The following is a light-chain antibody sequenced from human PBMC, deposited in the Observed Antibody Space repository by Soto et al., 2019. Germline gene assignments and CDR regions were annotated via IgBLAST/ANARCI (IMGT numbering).Light chain of an antibody. CDR2: AVN. CDR3: CSDAGSYTWV. J-gene: IGLJ3*02. CDR1: SSDVGDYNY. V-gene: IGLV2-11*01. Sequence: QSALTQPRSVSGSPGQSVTISCTGTSSDVGDYNYVSWYQQHPGKAPKLLIYAVNMRPSGVPDRFSGSKSGTTASLTISGLQAEDEAYYSCCSDAGSYTWVFGGGTKLTVL.